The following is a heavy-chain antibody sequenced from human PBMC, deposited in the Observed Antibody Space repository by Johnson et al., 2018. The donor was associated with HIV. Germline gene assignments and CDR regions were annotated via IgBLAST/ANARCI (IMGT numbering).Heavy chain of an antibody. V-gene: IGHV3-30*02. D-gene: IGHD3-22*01. CDR1: GFTFSSYA. Sequence: QMLLVESGGGLVQPGGSLRLSCAASGFTFSSYAMHWVRQAPGKGLAWVACIRYDGDITYYVDSVKGRFTSSRDNSKNTLYLQMNSLRTEDTAMYYCAKGQSSGYPKDAFDIWGRGTIVTISS. CDR2: IRYDGDIT. J-gene: IGHJ3*02. CDR3: AKGQSSGYPKDAFDI.